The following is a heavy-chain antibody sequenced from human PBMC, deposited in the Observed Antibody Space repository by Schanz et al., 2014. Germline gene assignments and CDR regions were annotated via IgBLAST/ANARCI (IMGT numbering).Heavy chain of an antibody. Sequence: QVQLVQSGTQVKKPGASVKVSCKASGYTLSAYSLHWVRQAPGQGLEWMGYINSSGGGTSYAQKFQDRLTMTRDTSTSTVYMELSSLRSEDTTGYVCTSEAHNHDGLRSYSNVWGQGTLGTVSS. CDR1: GYTLSAYS. CDR3: TSEAHNHDGLRSYSNV. J-gene: IGHJ4*02. D-gene: IGHD3-10*01. CDR2: INSSGGGT. V-gene: IGHV1-46*01.